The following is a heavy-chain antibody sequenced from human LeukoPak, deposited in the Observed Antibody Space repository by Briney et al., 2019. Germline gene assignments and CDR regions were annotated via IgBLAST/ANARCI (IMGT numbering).Heavy chain of an antibody. J-gene: IGHJ6*02. CDR3: ATYTHWVAGDV. V-gene: IGHV3-7*01. D-gene: IGHD3-16*01. CDR1: GASISSDF. Sequence: ETLSLTCNVSGASISSDFWSWVRQAPGKGLEWVANMNQDGSAKGYVDSVKGRFTISRDNARYSLYLQMSSLRPEDTAVYYCATYTHWVAGDVWGQGTTVTVSS. CDR2: MNQDGSAK.